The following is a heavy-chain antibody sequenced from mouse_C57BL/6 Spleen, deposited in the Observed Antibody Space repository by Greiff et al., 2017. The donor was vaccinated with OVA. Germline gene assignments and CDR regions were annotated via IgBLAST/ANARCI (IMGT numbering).Heavy chain of an antibody. CDR1: GFTFSSYA. CDR3: ARERTYYDYPYWAMDY. CDR2: ISDGGSYT. V-gene: IGHV5-4*01. Sequence: EVMLVESGGGLVKPGGSLKLSCAASGFTFSSYAMSWVRQTPEKRLEWVATISDGGSYTYYPDNVKGRFTISRDNAKNNLYLQMSHLKSEDTAMYYCARERTYYDYPYWAMDYWGQGTSVTVSS. D-gene: IGHD2-4*01. J-gene: IGHJ4*01.